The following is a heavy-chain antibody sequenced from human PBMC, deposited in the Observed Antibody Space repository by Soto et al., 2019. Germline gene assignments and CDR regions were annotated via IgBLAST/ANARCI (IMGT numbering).Heavy chain of an antibody. V-gene: IGHV4-30-4*02. CDR1: GDSIGSGNKY. CDR3: ARAPSPFVFYSARDV. J-gene: IGHJ6*02. CDR2: IFSSGTT. D-gene: IGHD2-15*01. Sequence: PSETLSLTCTVSGDSIGSGNKYWSWIRQAPGKGLEWIGYIFSSGTTYYNPSLKSRLTMSLDTSQNQFSLKLNSVTAADTAVYFCARAPSPFVFYSARDVGGQGPTVTVSS.